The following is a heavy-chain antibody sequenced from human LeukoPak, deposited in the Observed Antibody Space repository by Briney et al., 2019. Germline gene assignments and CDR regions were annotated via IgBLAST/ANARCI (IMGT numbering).Heavy chain of an antibody. CDR3: AKGIRDGYSYYYYNMDV. CDR1: GFTLRNYG. J-gene: IGHJ6*03. Sequence: SGGSLRLSCVASGFTLRNYGMSWVRQAPGKGLQWVSSISTTGGSTYYADSVKGRFTISRDNSMNTLYLQMHSLRAEDTAVYYCAKGIRDGYSYYYYNMDVWGKGTTVTISS. D-gene: IGHD5-24*01. CDR2: ISTTGGST. V-gene: IGHV3-23*01.